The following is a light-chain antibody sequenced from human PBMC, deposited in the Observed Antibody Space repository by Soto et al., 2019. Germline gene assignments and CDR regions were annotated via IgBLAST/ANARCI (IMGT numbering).Light chain of an antibody. Sequence: EIVLTQSPGTLSLSPGERASLSCRASQSVSSSYLAWYQQKPGQAPRLLIHGASSRATGIPDRFSGSGSGTDFTLTISRLEPEDFAVYYCQQYGRSPLTFGGGTKVDI. CDR3: QQYGRSPLT. J-gene: IGKJ4*01. CDR2: GAS. CDR1: QSVSSSY. V-gene: IGKV3-20*01.